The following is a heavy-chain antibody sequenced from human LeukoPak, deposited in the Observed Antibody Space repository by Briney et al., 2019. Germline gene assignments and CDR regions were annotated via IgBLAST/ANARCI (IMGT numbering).Heavy chain of an antibody. V-gene: IGHV3-23*01. CDR1: GFTFSSYA. CDR2: ISGSGGST. CDR3: AKSHYDILTGYYSSDY. J-gene: IGHJ4*02. D-gene: IGHD3-9*01. Sequence: GGSLRLSCAASGFTFSSYAMSWVRQAPGKGLEWVSAISGSGGSTYYADSVKGRFTISRDNSKNTLYLQMNSLRAEDTAVYYCAKSHYDILTGYYSSDYWGQGTLVTVSS.